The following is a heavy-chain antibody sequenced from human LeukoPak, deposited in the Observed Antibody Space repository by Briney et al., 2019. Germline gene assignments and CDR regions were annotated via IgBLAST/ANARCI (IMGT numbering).Heavy chain of an antibody. Sequence: SETLSLTCTVSGGSISSYYWSWIRQPPGKGLEWIGYIYYSGSTNYNPSLKSRVTISVDTPKNQFSLKLSSVTAADTAVYYYARSNYYDSSGFGYWGQGTLVTVSS. CDR3: ARSNYYDSSGFGY. D-gene: IGHD3-22*01. CDR1: GGSISSYY. J-gene: IGHJ4*02. CDR2: IYYSGST. V-gene: IGHV4-59*01.